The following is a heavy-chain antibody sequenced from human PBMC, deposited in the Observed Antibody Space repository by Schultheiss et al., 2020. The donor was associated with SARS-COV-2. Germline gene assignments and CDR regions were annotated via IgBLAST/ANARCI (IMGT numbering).Heavy chain of an antibody. V-gene: IGHV4-61*05. CDR1: GGSISSGGYY. J-gene: IGHJ4*02. CDR2: ISYSGST. Sequence: SETLSLTCTVSGGSISSGGYYWSWIRQHPGKGLEWIGYISYSGSTNYNPSLKSRVTISVDKSKNQFSLKLSSVTAADTAVYYCARRSSGWYGSDYWGQGTLVTVSS. CDR3: ARRSSGWYGSDY. D-gene: IGHD6-19*01.